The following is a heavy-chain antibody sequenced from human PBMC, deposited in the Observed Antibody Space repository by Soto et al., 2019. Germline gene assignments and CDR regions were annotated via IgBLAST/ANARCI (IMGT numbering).Heavy chain of an antibody. D-gene: IGHD3-3*01. V-gene: IGHV1-69*13. Sequence: ASVKVSCKASGGTFSSYAISWVRQEPGQGLEWMGGIIPIFGTANYAQKFQGRVTITADESTSTAYMELSSLRSEDTAVYYCASPTIFGVSDAFDIWGHGTMVTVSS. CDR2: IIPIFGTA. J-gene: IGHJ3*02. CDR3: ASPTIFGVSDAFDI. CDR1: GGTFSSYA.